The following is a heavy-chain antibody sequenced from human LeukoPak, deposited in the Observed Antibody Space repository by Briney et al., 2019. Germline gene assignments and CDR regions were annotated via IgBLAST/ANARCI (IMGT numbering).Heavy chain of an antibody. CDR2: INPNSGGT. D-gene: IGHD5-18*01. V-gene: IGHV1-2*02. CDR1: VYTFTGYY. Sequence: GASVTVSCKASVYTFTGYYMHWVRQAPGQGLEWMGWINPNSGGTNYAQKFQGRVTMTRDTSISTAYMELSRLRSDDTAVYYCARVFGDEADTAMVTGYWGQGTLVTVSS. CDR3: ARVFGDEADTAMVTGY. J-gene: IGHJ4*02.